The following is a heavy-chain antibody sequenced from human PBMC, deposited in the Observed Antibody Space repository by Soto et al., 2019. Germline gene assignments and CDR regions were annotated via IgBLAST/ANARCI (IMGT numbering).Heavy chain of an antibody. CDR3: ARAQSIRGVIIVPYYFDY. CDR1: GGSFSGYY. Sequence: SETLSLTCAVYGGSFSGYYWSWIRQPPGKGLEWIGEINHSGSTNYNPSLKSRVTISVDTPKNQFSLKLSSVTAADTAVYYCARAQSIRGVIIVPYYFDYWGQGALVTVSS. J-gene: IGHJ4*02. CDR2: INHSGST. V-gene: IGHV4-34*01. D-gene: IGHD3-10*01.